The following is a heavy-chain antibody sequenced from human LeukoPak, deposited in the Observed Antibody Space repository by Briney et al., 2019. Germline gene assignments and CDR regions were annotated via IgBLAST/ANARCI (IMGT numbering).Heavy chain of an antibody. D-gene: IGHD2-2*01. Sequence: PGGSLRLSCAASGFNFSGSAMHWVRQASGKGLEWVGRIRSKANSYATAYAASVKGRFTISRDDSKNTAYLQMNSLKTEDTAVYYCTAVAMIRYYGMDVWGKGTTVTVSS. CDR1: GFNFSGSA. CDR3: TAVAMIRYYGMDV. CDR2: IRSKANSYAT. J-gene: IGHJ6*04. V-gene: IGHV3-73*01.